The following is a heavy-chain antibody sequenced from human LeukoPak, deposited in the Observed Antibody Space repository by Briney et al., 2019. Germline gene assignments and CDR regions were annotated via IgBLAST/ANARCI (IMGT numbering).Heavy chain of an antibody. CDR1: GGSISSGSYY. J-gene: IGHJ4*02. Sequence: SETLSLTCTVSGGSISSGSYYWSWIRQPAGKGLEWIGRIYTSGSTNYNPSLKSRVTISVDTSKNQFSLKLSSVTAADTAVYYCARGRSDDYGDYGDDYWGQGTLVTVSS. CDR3: ARGRSDDYGDYGDDY. V-gene: IGHV4-61*02. D-gene: IGHD4-17*01. CDR2: IYTSGST.